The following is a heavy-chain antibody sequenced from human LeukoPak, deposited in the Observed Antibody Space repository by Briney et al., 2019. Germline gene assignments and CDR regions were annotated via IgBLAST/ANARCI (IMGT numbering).Heavy chain of an antibody. V-gene: IGHV4-34*01. CDR1: GGSFSGYY. Sequence: SETLSLTCAVYGGSFSGYYWSWIRRPPGKGLEWIGEINHSGSTNYNPSLKSRVTISVDTSKNQFSLKLSSVTAADTAVYYCASRRLFPLRYFDWGQGTLATVSS. CDR3: ASRRLFPLRYFD. CDR2: INHSGST. D-gene: IGHD3-9*01. J-gene: IGHJ1*01.